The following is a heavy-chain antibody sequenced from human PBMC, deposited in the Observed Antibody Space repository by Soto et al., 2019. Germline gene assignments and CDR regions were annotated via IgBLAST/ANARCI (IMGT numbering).Heavy chain of an antibody. Sequence: GGSLRLSCAASGFIFKMYWMHWVRKSPGRGLGRSSRFNNDGPYSDYAGPVRGQFTISRDNVNDTLYLQMNNLRAEDSGLYYCTRGPRPISTGTGDYWGQGTQVTVSS. CDR3: TRGPRPISTGTGDY. V-gene: IGHV3-74*01. CDR1: GFIFKMYW. CDR2: FNNDGPYS. D-gene: IGHD3-10*01. J-gene: IGHJ4*02.